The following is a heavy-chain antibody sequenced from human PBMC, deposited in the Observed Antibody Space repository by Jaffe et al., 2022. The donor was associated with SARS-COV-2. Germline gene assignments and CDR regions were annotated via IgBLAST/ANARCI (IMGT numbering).Heavy chain of an antibody. CDR2: INPSGGST. Sequence: QVQLVQSGAEVKKPGASVKVSCKASGYTFTSYYMHWVRQAPGQGLEWMGIINPSGGSTSYAQKFQGRVTMTRDTSTSTVYMELSSLRSEDTAVYYCARDQDIVVVPAAPHYYYYGMDVWGQGTTVTVSS. CDR3: ARDQDIVVVPAAPHYYYYGMDV. CDR1: GYTFTSYY. D-gene: IGHD2-2*01. V-gene: IGHV1-46*01. J-gene: IGHJ6*02.